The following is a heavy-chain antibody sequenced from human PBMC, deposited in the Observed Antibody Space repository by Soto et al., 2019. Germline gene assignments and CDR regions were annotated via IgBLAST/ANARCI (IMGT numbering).Heavy chain of an antibody. J-gene: IGHJ4*02. CDR2: IVPILDMA. Sequence: QVLLVQSGDEVKKPGSSVKVSCKASGGRFNSYSFTWVRQAPGQGPEWMGRIVPILDMAKYAQKLQGRRPITAYKRSSAVYMELSSLRSDDTAVYYCARDSDSSGIPPYFDNWGQGTLVTVSS. CDR3: ARDSDSSGIPPYFDN. CDR1: GGRFNSYS. D-gene: IGHD3-22*01. V-gene: IGHV1-69*08.